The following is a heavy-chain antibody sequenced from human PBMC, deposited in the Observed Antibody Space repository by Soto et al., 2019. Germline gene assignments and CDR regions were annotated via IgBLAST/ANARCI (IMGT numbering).Heavy chain of an antibody. D-gene: IGHD3-3*01. Sequence: GGSLRLSCAASGFTFSSYSMNWVRQAPGKGLEWVSSISSSSSYIYYADSVKGRFTISRDNAKNSLYLQMNSLRAEDTAVYCCARDLEWRFDYWGQGTLVTVSS. J-gene: IGHJ4*02. CDR2: ISSSSSYI. V-gene: IGHV3-21*01. CDR1: GFTFSSYS. CDR3: ARDLEWRFDY.